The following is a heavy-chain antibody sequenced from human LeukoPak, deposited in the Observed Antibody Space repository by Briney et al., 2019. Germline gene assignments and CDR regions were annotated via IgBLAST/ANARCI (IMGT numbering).Heavy chain of an antibody. D-gene: IGHD6-13*01. CDR2: INAGNGNT. Sequence: GSSVKVSCKASGGTFSSYAISWVRQAPGQRLEWMGWINAGNGNTKYSQKFQGRVTITRDTSASTAYMELSSLRSEDTAVYYCAREYSSSWYGNGFDPWGQGTLVTVSS. CDR3: AREYSSSWYGNGFDP. V-gene: IGHV1-3*01. J-gene: IGHJ5*02. CDR1: GGTFSSYA.